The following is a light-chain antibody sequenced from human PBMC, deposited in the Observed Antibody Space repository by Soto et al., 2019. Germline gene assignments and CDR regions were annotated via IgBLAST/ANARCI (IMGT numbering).Light chain of an antibody. J-gene: IGKJ1*01. CDR2: WAS. CDR3: QQYYDDLWT. V-gene: IGKV4-1*01. Sequence: DIVMTQSPDSLAVSLGERATINCKSSQSVLFSSNNKNYLAWYQQKPGQPPKLLIYWASTRESGVPDRFSGSGCGTDFTLTISSLQAEDVAVYYCQQYYDDLWTFGQGTKVEIK. CDR1: QSVLFSSNNKNY.